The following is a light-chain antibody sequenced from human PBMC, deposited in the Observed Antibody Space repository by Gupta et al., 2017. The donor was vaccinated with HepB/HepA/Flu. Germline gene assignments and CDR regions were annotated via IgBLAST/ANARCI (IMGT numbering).Light chain of an antibody. V-gene: IGLV1-47*01. CDR3: AAWDDSVSGRGL. Sequence: QSVLTQPPSASGTPGQRVTISCSGSSSNIGSNYVHWYQPLPGTAPKLLIYRDNQRPSGVPDRFSGSKSGTSASLAISGLRSEDEAYYYCAAWDDSVSGRGLFGGGTKLTVL. CDR2: RDN. J-gene: IGLJ2*01. CDR1: SSNIGSNY.